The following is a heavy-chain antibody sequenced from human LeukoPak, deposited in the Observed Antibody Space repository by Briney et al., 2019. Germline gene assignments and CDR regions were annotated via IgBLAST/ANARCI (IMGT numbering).Heavy chain of an antibody. V-gene: IGHV3-43D*03. D-gene: IGHD3-9*01. CDR1: GFTFDDFA. Sequence: GGSLTLFCAASGFTFDDFAMHWVRQCPGEGVVWVSLISRGGITIYYADSVKGRFTISRDNAKNSLYLQMNSLRAEDTALYYCARSGTDYDILTGYYKEDAFDIWGQGTMVTVSS. CDR3: ARSGTDYDILTGYYKEDAFDI. CDR2: ISRGGITI. J-gene: IGHJ3*02.